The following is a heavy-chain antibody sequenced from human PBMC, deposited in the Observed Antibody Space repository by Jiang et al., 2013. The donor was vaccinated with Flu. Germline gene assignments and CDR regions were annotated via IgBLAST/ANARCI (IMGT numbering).Heavy chain of an antibody. CDR3: ARVPRRDGYNWVPARRFDP. CDR2: INHSGST. D-gene: IGHD5-24*01. J-gene: IGHJ5*02. V-gene: IGHV4-34*01. CDR1: GGSFSGYY. Sequence: LLKPSETLSLTCAVYGGSFSGYYWSWIRQPPGKGLEWIGEINHSGSTNYNPSLKSRVTISVDTSKNQFSLKLSSVTAADTAVYYCARVPRRDGYNWVPARRFDPWGQGTLVTVSS.